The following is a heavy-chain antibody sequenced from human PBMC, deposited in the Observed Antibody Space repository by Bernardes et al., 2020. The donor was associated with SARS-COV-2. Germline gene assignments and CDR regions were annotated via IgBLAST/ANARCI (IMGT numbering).Heavy chain of an antibody. CDR2: INPKTGGT. J-gene: IGHJ4*02. Sequence: ASVKVSCKASGYTFTAYYIHWVRQAPGQGLEWVGWINPKTGGTQYARKFQGRVTMTRDTSITTAYMELTGLRSDDTAVYYCTSVPSSGTYTPFAYWGQGAPVTVSS. CDR1: GYTFTAYY. D-gene: IGHD3-10*01. CDR3: TSVPSSGTYTPFAY. V-gene: IGHV1-2*02.